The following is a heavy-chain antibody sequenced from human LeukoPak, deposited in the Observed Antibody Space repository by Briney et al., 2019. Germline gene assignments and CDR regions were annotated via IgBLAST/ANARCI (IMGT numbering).Heavy chain of an antibody. CDR2: IKPDGSDK. J-gene: IGHJ4*02. V-gene: IGHV3-7*01. CDR3: ASASAVAGTRDY. D-gene: IGHD6-19*01. Sequence: GGSLRLSCAASGFSFSTYWMSWVRQAPGKGLEWVANIKPDGSDKYYVDSVKGRFTIFRDNAKNSLYLQMNSLRAEDSALYYCASASAVAGTRDYWGQGTLVTVSS. CDR1: GFSFSTYW.